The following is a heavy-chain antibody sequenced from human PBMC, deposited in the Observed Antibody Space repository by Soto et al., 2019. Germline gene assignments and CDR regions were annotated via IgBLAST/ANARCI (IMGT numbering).Heavy chain of an antibody. Sequence: EVQLVESGGGLVQPGGSLRLSCAASGFTFSDHYMDWVRQASGKGLEWVGRIANKGNSYTTEYAASVKGRYTISRDDSKKSLDLQMNSLNTGDRAVYYCTRGDYGDYIVDYWGPGNVVTVSS. D-gene: IGHD4-17*01. J-gene: IGHJ4*02. CDR1: GFTFSDHY. V-gene: IGHV3-72*01. CDR2: IANKGNSYTT. CDR3: TRGDYGDYIVDY.